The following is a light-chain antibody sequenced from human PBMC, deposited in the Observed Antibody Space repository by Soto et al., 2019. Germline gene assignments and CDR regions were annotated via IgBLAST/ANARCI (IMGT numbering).Light chain of an antibody. Sequence: HSPSALSPSLLNIFTITGLASQSISSWLAWYQQKPGKAPKLLIFDASSLESGVPSRFSGSGSGTEFTLTITSLQPDEFATYYCQHYNSNPWTFGLGTKVDI. CDR2: DAS. V-gene: IGKV1-5*01. CDR3: QHYNSNPWT. J-gene: IGKJ1*01. CDR1: QSISSW.